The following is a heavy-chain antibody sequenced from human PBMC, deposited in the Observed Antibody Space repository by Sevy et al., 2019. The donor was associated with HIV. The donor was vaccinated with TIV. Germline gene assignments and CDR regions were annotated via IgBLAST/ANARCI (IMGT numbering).Heavy chain of an antibody. J-gene: IGHJ6*03. V-gene: IGHV3-30*18. CDR1: GFTFSSYG. CDR3: AKGGGDYYYYYYYMDV. CDR2: ISYDGSNK. Sequence: GGSLRLSCAASGFTFSSYGMHWVRQAPGKGLEWVAVISYDGSNKYYADSVKGRFTISRDNSKNTLYLQMNSLRAEDTAVYYCAKGGGDYYYYYYYMDVWGKWTTVTVSS. D-gene: IGHD2-21*02.